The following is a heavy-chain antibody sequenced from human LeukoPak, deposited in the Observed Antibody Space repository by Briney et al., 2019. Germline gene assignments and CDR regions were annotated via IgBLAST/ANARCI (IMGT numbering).Heavy chain of an antibody. CDR1: GFIFSSYG. J-gene: IGHJ4*02. CDR3: ARGRYSGYDSFDY. V-gene: IGHV3-30*02. D-gene: IGHD5-12*01. CDR2: IRYDADNK. Sequence: GGSLRLSCAASGFIFSSYGMHWVRQAPGKGLEWGAFIRYDADNKYYADSVKGRFTISRDNSKNTLYLQMNSLRVEDTAVYYCARGRYSGYDSFDYWGQGTLVTVSS.